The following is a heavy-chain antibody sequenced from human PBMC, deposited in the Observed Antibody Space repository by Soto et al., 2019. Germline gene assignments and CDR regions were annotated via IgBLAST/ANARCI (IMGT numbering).Heavy chain of an antibody. V-gene: IGHV4-30-4*01. CDR1: GCSISSGDYY. CDR3: ARSQRGARDAFDI. J-gene: IGHJ3*02. Sequence: PSETLSLTCTVSGCSISSGDYYWSWIRQPPGKGLEWIGYIYYSGSTYYNPSLKSRVTISVDTSKNQFSLKLSSVTAADTAVYYCARSQRGARDAFDIWGQGTMVTVSS. CDR2: IYYSGST. D-gene: IGHD6-25*01.